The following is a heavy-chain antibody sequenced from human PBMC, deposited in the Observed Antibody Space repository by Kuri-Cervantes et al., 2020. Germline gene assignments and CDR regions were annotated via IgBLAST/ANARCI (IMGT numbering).Heavy chain of an antibody. V-gene: IGHV3-23*01. CDR1: GFTFSSYA. CDR2: ISGSGGST. Sequence: GESLKISCAASGFTFSSYAMSWVRQAPGKGLEWVSAISGSGGSTYYADSVKGRFTISRDNSKNTLYLQMNSLRTEDTAVYYCTRDKIAAAGTFDYWGQGTLVTVSS. J-gene: IGHJ4*02. D-gene: IGHD6-13*01. CDR3: TRDKIAAAGTFDY.